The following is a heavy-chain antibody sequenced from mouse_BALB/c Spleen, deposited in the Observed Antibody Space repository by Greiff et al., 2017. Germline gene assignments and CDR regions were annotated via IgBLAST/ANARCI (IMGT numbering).Heavy chain of an antibody. J-gene: IGHJ4*01. CDR3: ARLLLGAPYAMDY. D-gene: IGHD2-1*01. CDR1: GFSLTSYG. CDR2: IWSGGST. Sequence: QVQLKESGPGLVQPSQSLSITCTVSGFSLTSYGVHWVRQSPGKGLEWLGVIWSGGSTDYNAAFISRLSISKDNSKSQVFFKMNSRQANDTDIYYCARLLLGAPYAMDYWGQGTAVTVSS. V-gene: IGHV2-2*02.